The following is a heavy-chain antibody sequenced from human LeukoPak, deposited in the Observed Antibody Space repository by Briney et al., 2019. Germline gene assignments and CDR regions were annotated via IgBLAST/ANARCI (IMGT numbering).Heavy chain of an antibody. J-gene: IGHJ4*02. D-gene: IGHD5-12*01. V-gene: IGHV3-30-3*01. CDR2: ISYDGSNK. CDR3: ARSGSPDY. Sequence: PGKSLRLSCAASGLTFSSYAMHWVRQAPGKGLEWVAVISYDGSNKYYADSVKGRFTISRDNSKNTLYLQMNSLRAEDTAVYYCARSGSPDYWGQGTLVTVSS. CDR1: GLTFSSYA.